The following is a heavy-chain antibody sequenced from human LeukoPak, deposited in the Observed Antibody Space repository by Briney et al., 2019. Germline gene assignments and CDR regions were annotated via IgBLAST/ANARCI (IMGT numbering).Heavy chain of an antibody. CDR1: GGTFSSYA. V-gene: IGHV1-69*05. Sequence: SVKVSCKAPGGTFSSYAISWVRQAPGQGLEWMGGIIPIFGTAHYAQKFQGRVTITTDESRSTAYREVSSLRSEDTAVYYCARGRYYDFWSGYYPVVDSSARHWGQGTLVTVSS. CDR2: IIPIFGTA. CDR3: ARGRYYDFWSGYYPVVDSSARH. J-gene: IGHJ4*02. D-gene: IGHD3-3*01.